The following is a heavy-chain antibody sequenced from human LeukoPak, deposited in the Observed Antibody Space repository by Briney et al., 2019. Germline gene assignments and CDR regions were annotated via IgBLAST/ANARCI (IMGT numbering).Heavy chain of an antibody. J-gene: IGHJ4*02. V-gene: IGHV3-66*01. CDR3: ARVPIAVAGEDY. Sequence: GGSLRLSCAASGFTVSSNYMSWVRQAPGKGLEWVPVIYSGGSTYYADSVKGRFTISRDNSKNTLYLQMNSLRAEDTAVYYCARVPIAVAGEDYWGQGTLVTVSS. D-gene: IGHD6-19*01. CDR1: GFTVSSNY. CDR2: IYSGGST.